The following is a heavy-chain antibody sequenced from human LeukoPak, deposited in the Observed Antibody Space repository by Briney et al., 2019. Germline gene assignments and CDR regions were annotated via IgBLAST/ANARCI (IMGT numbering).Heavy chain of an antibody. CDR3: ARGNCWGEYCSSTSRTKPYYYYGMDV. J-gene: IGHJ6*02. CDR1: GYTFTSYD. D-gene: IGHD2-2*01. CDR2: IIPILGIA. V-gene: IGHV1-69*04. Sequence: SVKVSCKASGYTFTSYDINWVRQAPGQGLEWMGRIIPILGIANYAQKFQGRVTITADKSTSTAYMELSSLRSEDTAVYYCARGNCWGEYCSSTSRTKPYYYYGMDVWGQGTTVTVSS.